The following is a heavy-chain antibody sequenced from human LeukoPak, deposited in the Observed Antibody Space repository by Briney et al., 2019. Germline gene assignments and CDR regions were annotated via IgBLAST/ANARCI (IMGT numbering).Heavy chain of an antibody. CDR2: ISHSGST. Sequence: PSETLSLTCAVSGYSISSGYYWGCIRQPPGKRLEWIGSISHSGSTYYHPPLKRRAIISDESSKNHSSLQLSSVTAADTAVYYYARIIPLNYYDSSGYYPKPGYFQHWGQGTLVTVSS. J-gene: IGHJ1*01. D-gene: IGHD3-22*01. V-gene: IGHV4-38-2*01. CDR3: ARIIPLNYYDSSGYYPKPGYFQH. CDR1: GYSISSGYY.